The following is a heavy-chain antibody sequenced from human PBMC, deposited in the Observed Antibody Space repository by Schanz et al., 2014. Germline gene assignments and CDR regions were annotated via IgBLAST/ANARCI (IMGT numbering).Heavy chain of an antibody. D-gene: IGHD6-6*01. Sequence: QVQLVQSGAEVKKPGSSVKVSCKASGYTFTSYGISWVRQAPGQGLEWMGWITAYNGDTNYALKLQGRVTMTTDTSTGTAYMELRSLRSDDTAVYYCARAGQDFEYSSLSPIWYFDLWGRGTLVTVSS. CDR3: ARAGQDFEYSSLSPIWYFDL. V-gene: IGHV1-18*01. CDR1: GYTFTSYG. CDR2: ITAYNGDT. J-gene: IGHJ2*01.